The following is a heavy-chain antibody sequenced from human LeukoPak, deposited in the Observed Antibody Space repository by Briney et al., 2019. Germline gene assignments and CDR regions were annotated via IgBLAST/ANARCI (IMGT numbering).Heavy chain of an antibody. CDR1: GASFISYY. CDR2: IFYNGNT. D-gene: IGHD3-10*01. Sequence: SETLSLTCTVSGASFISYYWSWLRQPPLKGLSWTAYIFYNGNTKYNPSLKSRVTISVDTSKTQFSLKVTSVTAADTAVYYCARAFRSYYIPVYFDYWGQGTLVTVSS. CDR3: ARAFRSYYIPVYFDY. J-gene: IGHJ4*02. V-gene: IGHV4-59*01.